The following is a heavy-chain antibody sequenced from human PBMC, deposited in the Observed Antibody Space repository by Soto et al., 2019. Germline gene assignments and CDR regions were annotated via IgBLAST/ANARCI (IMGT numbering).Heavy chain of an antibody. J-gene: IGHJ5*02. V-gene: IGHV3-33*01. CDR1: GFTFSSYG. Sequence: QVQLVESGGGVVQPGRSLRLSCAASGFTFSSYGMHWVRQAPGKGLEWVAVIWYDGSNKYYADSVKGRFTISRDNSKNTLYLQMNSLRAEDTAVYYCARDTEFYGGRFDPWGQGTLVTVSS. D-gene: IGHD4-17*01. CDR2: IWYDGSNK. CDR3: ARDTEFYGGRFDP.